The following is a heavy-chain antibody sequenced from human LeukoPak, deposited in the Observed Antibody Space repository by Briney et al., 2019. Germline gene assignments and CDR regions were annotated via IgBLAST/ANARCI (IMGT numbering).Heavy chain of an antibody. D-gene: IGHD1-26*01. V-gene: IGHV3-20*04. CDR1: GFTFDDYG. CDR3: ARGGSYLSAFDI. Sequence: GGSLRLSCAASGFTFDDYGMSWVRQAPGKGLEWVSGINWNGGSTGYADSVKGRFTISRDNSKNTLYLQMNSLRAEDTAVYYCARGGSYLSAFDIWGQGTMVTVSS. J-gene: IGHJ3*02. CDR2: INWNGGST.